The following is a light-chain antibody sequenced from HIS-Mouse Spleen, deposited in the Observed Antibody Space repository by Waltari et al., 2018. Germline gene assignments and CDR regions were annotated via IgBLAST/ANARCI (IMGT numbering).Light chain of an antibody. Sequence: SYELTQPPSVSVSPGQTARITCSGDALPKQYAYWYPQKPGQAPVLGIYKDSERPSGSPERFSGSSSGTTVTLTISGVQAEDEADYYCQSADSSGAYVFGTGTKVTVL. CDR3: QSADSSGAYV. CDR1: ALPKQY. V-gene: IGLV3-25*03. CDR2: KDS. J-gene: IGLJ1*01.